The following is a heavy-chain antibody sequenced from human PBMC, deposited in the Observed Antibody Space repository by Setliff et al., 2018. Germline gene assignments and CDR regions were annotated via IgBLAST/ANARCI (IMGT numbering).Heavy chain of an antibody. CDR1: GDSIRSYF. CDR3: ARDQYSSGWYGAPESYFDR. CDR2: IQNGATT. D-gene: IGHD6-19*01. V-gene: IGHV4-59*01. Sequence: NPSETLSLTCIVSGDSIRSYFWSWIRQPPGKGLEWIGYIQNGATTKYNPSLGSRISMSMDTSKNQVSLRLSSVTAADTAVYYCARDQYSSGWYGAPESYFDRWGRGIQVTVSS. J-gene: IGHJ4*02.